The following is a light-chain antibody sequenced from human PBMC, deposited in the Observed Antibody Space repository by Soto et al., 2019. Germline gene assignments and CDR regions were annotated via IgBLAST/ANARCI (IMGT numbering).Light chain of an antibody. J-gene: IGKJ1*01. V-gene: IGKV1-5*03. CDR2: KAS. CDR1: QSINNW. CDR3: QQYESFPRT. Sequence: DIPMTQSPSTLSASVGDRVTITCRASQSINNWLAWYQQKPGKAPKLFIFKASTLEIGVPSRFSGGGSGTEFALSISSLQPDDFATYFCQQYESFPRTFGQGTKVEMK.